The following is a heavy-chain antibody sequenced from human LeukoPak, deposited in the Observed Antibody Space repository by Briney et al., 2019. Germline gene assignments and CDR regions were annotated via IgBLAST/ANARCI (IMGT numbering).Heavy chain of an antibody. CDR3: ARDPRNVGLAP. J-gene: IGHJ5*02. CDR2: NNGDGSTT. Sequence: GGSLRLSCVASGFSLSGYWMYWVRQAPGKGLMYISRNNGDGSTTNYADVVKGRFTMYRDNVENTLYLQMNSLRVEDTAVYYCARDPRNVGLAPWGQGTLVTVSS. V-gene: IGHV3-74*01. CDR1: GFSLSGYW. D-gene: IGHD2-15*01.